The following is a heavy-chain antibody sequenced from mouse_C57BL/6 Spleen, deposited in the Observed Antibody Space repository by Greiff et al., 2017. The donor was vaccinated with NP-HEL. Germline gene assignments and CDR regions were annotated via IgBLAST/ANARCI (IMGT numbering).Heavy chain of an antibody. Sequence: VQLQESGPGLVQPSQSLSITCTVSGFSLTSYGVHWVRQSPGKGLEWLGVIWRGGSTDYNAAFMSRLSITKDNSKNQVFFKMNSLQADDTAIYYCSKRNDTTDGSCCFAYWGQETLVTVSA. CDR1: GFSLTSYG. CDR3: SKRNDTTDGSCCFAY. CDR2: IWRGGST. J-gene: IGHJ3*01. V-gene: IGHV2-5*01. D-gene: IGHD1-1*01.